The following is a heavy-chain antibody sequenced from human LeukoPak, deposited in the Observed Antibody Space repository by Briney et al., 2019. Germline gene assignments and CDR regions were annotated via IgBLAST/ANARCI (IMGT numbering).Heavy chain of an antibody. D-gene: IGHD3-9*01. V-gene: IGHV3-23*01. Sequence: GGSLRLSCAASGFTFSSYAMSWVRQAPGKGLEWVSAISGSGGSTYYADSVKGRFTISRDNSKSTLYLQMNSLRAEDTAVYYCVKESQRELRYFDWIPDYWGQGTLVTVSS. CDR3: VKESQRELRYFDWIPDY. CDR1: GFTFSSYA. CDR2: ISGSGGST. J-gene: IGHJ4*02.